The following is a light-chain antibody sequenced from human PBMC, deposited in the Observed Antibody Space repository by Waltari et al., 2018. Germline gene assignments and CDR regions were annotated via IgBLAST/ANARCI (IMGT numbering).Light chain of an antibody. CDR2: DVT. V-gene: IGLV2-11*01. CDR3: CSYAGTYFWV. CDR1: SSDVGVYDF. Sequence: QSALTQPRSVSGSPGQSVTISCSGTSSDVGVYDFISWYQHHPGKAPKLMIYDVTKRPPRFPDRFSGSKSGNTASLTISGLQAEDEADYYCCSYAGTYFWVFGGGTKLTVL. J-gene: IGLJ3*02.